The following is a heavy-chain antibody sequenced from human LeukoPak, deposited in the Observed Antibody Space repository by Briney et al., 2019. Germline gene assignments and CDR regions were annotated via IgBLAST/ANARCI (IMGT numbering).Heavy chain of an antibody. J-gene: IGHJ5*02. D-gene: IGHD3-10*01. CDR3: ARAGIYGSGSYTWFDP. CDR2: MNPNSGNT. Sequence: ASVKVSCKASGYTFTSYDINWVRQATGQGLEWMGWMNPNSGNTGYAQKFQGRVTMTRNTSISTAYMELGSLRSDDTAVYYCARAGIYGSGSYTWFDPWGQGTLVTVSS. V-gene: IGHV1-8*01. CDR1: GYTFTSYD.